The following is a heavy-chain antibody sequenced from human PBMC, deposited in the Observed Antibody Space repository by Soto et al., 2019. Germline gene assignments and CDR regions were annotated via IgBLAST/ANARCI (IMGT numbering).Heavy chain of an antibody. D-gene: IGHD2-8*02. J-gene: IGHJ4*02. CDR2: IWYHGVDK. Sequence: QVQLVESGGGVVQPERSLRLSCAASGFTFSRQAMHWVRQAPGRGLEWVAVIWYHGVDKYYADSVKGRFTISRDNSKNTVYLQMNSLRGEDTAVYYCATGFLGLCTGGNSPLDSWGQGSLVTVSS. CDR3: ATGFLGLCTGGNSPLDS. CDR1: GFTFSRQA. V-gene: IGHV3-33*01.